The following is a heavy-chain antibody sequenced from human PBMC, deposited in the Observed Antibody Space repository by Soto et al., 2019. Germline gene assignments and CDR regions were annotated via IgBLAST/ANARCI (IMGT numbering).Heavy chain of an antibody. J-gene: IGHJ2*01. V-gene: IGHV4-39*02. CDR1: GDSIRSGDYF. Sequence: QLQLQESGPGLVKPSETLSVTCTVSGDSIRSGDYFWGWVRQPPGKGLEWIGSFSDGDTTYYNPFLRSPVTIAVVTSRIHFSLNATSVTAAVTGIYFCVRCRLRGGWYFDPWGRGTLITVSS. D-gene: IGHD4-17*01. CDR2: FSDGDTT. CDR3: VRCRLRGGWYFDP.